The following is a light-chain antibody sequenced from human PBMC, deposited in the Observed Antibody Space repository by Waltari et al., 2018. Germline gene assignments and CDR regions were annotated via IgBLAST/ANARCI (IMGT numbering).Light chain of an antibody. V-gene: IGKV1-39*01. CDR2: AAS. CDR3: QQSYSTPLT. Sequence: DIQMTQSPSSLSASVGDRVTITCRASQRIISFLNWYQQKPGKAPKLLIYAASSLQSGVPSRFSGSGSGTDFTLTISSLLPEDFATYYCQQSYSTPLT. CDR1: QRIISF. J-gene: IGKJ4*01.